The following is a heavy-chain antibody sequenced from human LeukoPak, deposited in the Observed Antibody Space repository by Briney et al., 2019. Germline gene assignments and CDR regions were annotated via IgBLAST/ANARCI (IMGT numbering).Heavy chain of an antibody. CDR3: AKGTSGTAPAAGWFDP. CDR1: GLTFSQYG. J-gene: IGHJ5*02. V-gene: IGHV3-23*01. Sequence: PGGSLRLSCAASGLTFSQYGMSWVRQAPGKGLEWVSGISGSGTTTYYADSVKGRFTISRDKSKNTVYLQVNSLRAEDTAVYYCAKGTSGTAPAAGWFDPWGQGTLVTVSS. D-gene: IGHD6-13*01. CDR2: ISGSGTTT.